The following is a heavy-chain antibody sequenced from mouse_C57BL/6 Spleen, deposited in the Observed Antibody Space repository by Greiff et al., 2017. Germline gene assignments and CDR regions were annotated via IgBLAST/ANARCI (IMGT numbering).Heavy chain of an antibody. CDR2: IDPSDSYT. V-gene: IGHV1-69*01. D-gene: IGHD3-2*02. J-gene: IGHJ4*01. Sequence: VQLLQSGAELVMPGASVKLSCKASGYTFTSYWMHWVKQRPGQGLEWIGEIDPSDSYTNYNQKFKDKTTLTVDKSSSTAYMQLSSLTSEDSSVYCCARIDSSGYAAMDYWGQGTSVTVSS. CDR1: GYTFTSYW. CDR3: ARIDSSGYAAMDY.